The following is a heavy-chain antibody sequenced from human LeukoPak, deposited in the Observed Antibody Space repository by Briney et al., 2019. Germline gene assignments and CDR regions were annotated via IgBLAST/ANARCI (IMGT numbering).Heavy chain of an antibody. D-gene: IGHD6-13*01. Sequence: GGSLRLSCAASGFTFSDYSMNWVRQAPGKGLEWVSSISSRNTYIYYADSVKGRFTISRDNAKNSLYLQMNSLRAEDTAVHYRARADIAAAGTEYWGQGTLVTVSS. J-gene: IGHJ4*02. CDR2: ISSRNTYI. CDR1: GFTFSDYS. V-gene: IGHV3-21*01. CDR3: ARADIAAAGTEY.